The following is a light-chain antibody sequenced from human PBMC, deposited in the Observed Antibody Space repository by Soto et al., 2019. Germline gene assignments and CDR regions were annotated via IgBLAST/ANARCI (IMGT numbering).Light chain of an antibody. CDR1: SSNIGGNP. J-gene: IGLJ3*02. CDR2: GTD. V-gene: IGLV1-44*01. CDR3: AAFDDSLNGWV. Sequence: QSLLTQPPSASVTPGQRVTISCSGSSSNIGGNPVVWYQQLPGTAPKLFIYGTDQRPSGVPDRFSGSKSGTAASLAISGLQSEDEADYYCAAFDDSLNGWVFGGGTKLTVL.